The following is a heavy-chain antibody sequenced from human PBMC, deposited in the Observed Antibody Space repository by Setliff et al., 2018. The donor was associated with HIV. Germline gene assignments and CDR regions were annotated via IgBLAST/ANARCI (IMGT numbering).Heavy chain of an antibody. CDR2: ILDGRVT. D-gene: IGHD6-19*01. V-gene: IGHV4-39*01. J-gene: IGHJ5*02. Sequence: SETLSLTCTVSGDSITNGHFYWGWIRQAPGKGLEWIGNILDGRVTFFNLSLRGRVTISVDASKNQVSLNLRSVTAADSAVYHCARPHSGRGGGAYFDPWGQGILVTVSS. CDR1: GDSITNGHFY. CDR3: ARPHSGRGGGAYFDP.